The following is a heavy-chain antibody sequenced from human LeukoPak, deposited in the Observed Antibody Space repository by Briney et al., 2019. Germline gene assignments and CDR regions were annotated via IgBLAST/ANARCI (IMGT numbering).Heavy chain of an antibody. D-gene: IGHD3-10*01. CDR3: AKDWGDYYASGSSYLDD. CDR2: ISHDGSNK. V-gene: IGHV3-30*18. Sequence: GGSLRLSCAASGFTFSRYGMHWVRQAPGKGLEWVATISHDGSNKNYGDSVKGRFTISRDNSKNTLYVKMNSLRAEDTAVYFCAKDWGDYYASGSSYLDDWGQGTLVTVSS. J-gene: IGHJ4*02. CDR1: GFTFSRYG.